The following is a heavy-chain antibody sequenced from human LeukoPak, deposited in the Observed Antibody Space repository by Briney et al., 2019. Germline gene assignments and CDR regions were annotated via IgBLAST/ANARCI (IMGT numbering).Heavy chain of an antibody. CDR2: MYYSGST. CDR1: GGSISSSSYY. Sequence: SETLSLTSTVSGGSISSSSYYWGWIRQPPGKGLEWIVSMYYSGSTYYTPALKRRVTISVDTSKNPFSLKLSAVTAADTAVYYCAAKANWGDDYWGQGTLVTVSS. J-gene: IGHJ4*02. CDR3: AAKANWGDDY. V-gene: IGHV4-39*01. D-gene: IGHD7-27*01.